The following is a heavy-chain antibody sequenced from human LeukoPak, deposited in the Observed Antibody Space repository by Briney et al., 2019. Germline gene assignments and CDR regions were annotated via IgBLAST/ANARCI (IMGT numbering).Heavy chain of an antibody. J-gene: IGHJ4*02. CDR1: RFTFSDYW. Sequence: GGSLRLSCAASRFTFSDYWMHWVRQAPGKGLEWVSSISSSSSYIYYADSVKGRFTISRDNAKNSLYLQMNSLRAEDTAVYYCARDFEGGSYGYWGQGTLVTVSS. V-gene: IGHV3-21*01. CDR2: ISSSSSYI. CDR3: ARDFEGGSYGY. D-gene: IGHD1-26*01.